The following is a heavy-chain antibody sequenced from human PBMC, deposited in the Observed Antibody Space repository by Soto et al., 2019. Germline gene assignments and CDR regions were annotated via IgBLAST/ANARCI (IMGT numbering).Heavy chain of an antibody. CDR1: GGSISSSSYY. CDR3: ARAITMIVVTPGY. CDR2: IYYSGST. D-gene: IGHD3-22*01. V-gene: IGHV4-39*01. Sequence: SETLSLTCTVSGGSISSSSYYWGWIRQPPGKGLEWIGSIYYSGSTYYNPSLKSRVTISVDTSKNQFSLKLSSVTAADTAVYYCARAITMIVVTPGYWGQGTLVTVSS. J-gene: IGHJ4*02.